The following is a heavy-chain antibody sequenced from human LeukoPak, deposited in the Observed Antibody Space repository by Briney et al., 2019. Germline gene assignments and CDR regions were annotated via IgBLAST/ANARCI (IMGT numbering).Heavy chain of an antibody. V-gene: IGHV3-30-3*01. CDR1: GFTFSSYA. Sequence: GGSLRLSCAASGFTFSSYAMHWVRQARGKGLEWVAVISYDGSNKYYADSVKGRFTISRDNSKNTLYLQMNSLRAEDTAVYYCARDGEYYYGSGSYFDYWGQGTLVTVSS. J-gene: IGHJ4*02. CDR2: ISYDGSNK. CDR3: ARDGEYYYGSGSYFDY. D-gene: IGHD3-10*01.